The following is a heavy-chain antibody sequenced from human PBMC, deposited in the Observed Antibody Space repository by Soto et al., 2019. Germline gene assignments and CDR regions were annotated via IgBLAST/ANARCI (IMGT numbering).Heavy chain of an antibody. V-gene: IGHV3-30-3*01. D-gene: IGHD5-12*01. CDR1: GFTFSSYA. CDR2: ISYDGSNK. J-gene: IGHJ6*02. CDR3: ARAGLKWLRDNMDV. Sequence: GGSLRLSCAASGFTFSSYAMHWVRQAPGKGLEWVAVISYDGSNKYYADSVKGRFTISRDNSKNTLYLQMNSLRAEDTAVYYCARAGLKWLRDNMDVWGQGTTVTVSS.